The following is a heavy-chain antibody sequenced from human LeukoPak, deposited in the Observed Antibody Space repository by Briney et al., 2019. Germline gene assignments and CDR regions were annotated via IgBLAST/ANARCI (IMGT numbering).Heavy chain of an antibody. D-gene: IGHD2-2*01. J-gene: IGHJ4*02. V-gene: IGHV1-46*01. CDR3: ARDSPIPPPQPIDY. Sequence: GASVKLSCKASGYTFTSYYMHWVRQAPGQGLERMGIIDPSGGSTSYAQKFQGRVTMTRDTSTSTVYMELSSLRSEDTAVYYCARDSPIPPPQPIDYWGQGTLVTVSS. CDR1: GYTFTSYY. CDR2: IDPSGGST.